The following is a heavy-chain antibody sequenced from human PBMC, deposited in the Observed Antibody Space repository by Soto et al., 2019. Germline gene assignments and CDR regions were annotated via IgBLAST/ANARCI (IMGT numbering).Heavy chain of an antibody. V-gene: IGHV4-38-2*02. CDR3: ARDAGTYRYYFDY. CDR1: GYSIRDGYF. J-gene: IGHJ4*01. CDR2: IYHSGNT. Sequence: PSETLSLTCAVSGYSIRDGYFWAWIRQPPGEGLEWIGTIYHSGNTFYNPSLRGRVTMSLDTSNNHYSLSLRSLTAADTAVYYCARDAGTYRYYFDYSGHGTLVTVSS.